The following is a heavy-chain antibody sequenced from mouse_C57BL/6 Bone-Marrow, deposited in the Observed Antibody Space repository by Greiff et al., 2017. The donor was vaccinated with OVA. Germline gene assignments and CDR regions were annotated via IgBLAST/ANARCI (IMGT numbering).Heavy chain of an antibody. Sequence: QVQLQQPGAELVQPGASVKLSCKASGYTFTSYWMHWVKQRPGRGLEWIGRIDPNSGGTKYNEKFKSKATLTVAKPSSTAYMQLSSLTSEESAVYYWARKYYGSSVNAMDYWGQGTSVTVSS. CDR3: ARKYYGSSVNAMDY. D-gene: IGHD1-1*01. J-gene: IGHJ4*01. V-gene: IGHV1-72*01. CDR1: GYTFTSYW. CDR2: IDPNSGGT.